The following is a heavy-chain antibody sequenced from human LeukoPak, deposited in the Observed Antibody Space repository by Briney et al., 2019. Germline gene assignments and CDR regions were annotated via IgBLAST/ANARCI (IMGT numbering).Heavy chain of an antibody. Sequence: GGSLRLSCAASGFTFSSYAMSWVRQAPGRGLEWVSTISGGGGNTYYADPVKGRFTISRDNSKNTLFLQMSSLRAEDTAIYYCAKDMTAVTEYCFDPWGQGTPVTVSS. CDR1: GFTFSSYA. J-gene: IGHJ5*02. V-gene: IGHV3-23*01. CDR3: AKDMTAVTEYCFDP. D-gene: IGHD4-17*01. CDR2: ISGGGGNT.